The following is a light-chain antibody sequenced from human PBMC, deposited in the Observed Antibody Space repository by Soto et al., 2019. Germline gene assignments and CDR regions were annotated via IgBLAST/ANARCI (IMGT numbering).Light chain of an antibody. CDR1: SSNIGRNT. Sequence: QSVLTKPPSASGTPWQRVTISCSGSSSNIGRNTVNWYQPLPGTAPKVIIYSNNQRPSGVPDRLSGSKSGTSASLAISGLQSEDEADYYCAAWDDSLNAVVFGGGTKVTVL. CDR3: AAWDDSLNAVV. J-gene: IGLJ2*01. V-gene: IGLV1-44*01. CDR2: SNN.